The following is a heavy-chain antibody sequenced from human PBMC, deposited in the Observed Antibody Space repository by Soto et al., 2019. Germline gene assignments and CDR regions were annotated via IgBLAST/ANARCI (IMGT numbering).Heavy chain of an antibody. CDR2: ISSTSAFI. D-gene: IGHD3-3*01. CDR3: AIGPLTNPFGPVFDY. CDR1: GFLFGSYS. J-gene: IGHJ4*01. Sequence: GGSLRLSCAASGFLFGSYSMNWLRQAPGKGLEWVASISSTSAFINYADSMKGRFTISRDNAKNSLYLQLDYLRAEDTAVYYCAIGPLTNPFGPVFDYCGNGTLVTV. V-gene: IGHV3-21*01.